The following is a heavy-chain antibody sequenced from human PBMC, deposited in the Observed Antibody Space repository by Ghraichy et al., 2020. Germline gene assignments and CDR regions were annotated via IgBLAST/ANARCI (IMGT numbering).Heavy chain of an antibody. D-gene: IGHD3-16*02. J-gene: IGHJ4*02. CDR1: GYTFTTYA. CDR3: ARGFYDSIWGSYRYSDY. CDR2: INAGNGDT. V-gene: IGHV1-3*01. Sequence: ASVKVSCKASGYTFTTYALHWVRQVSGQRLEWMGWINAGNGDTRFSQKFQGRVTISRDTSASTVYMELSSLTSEDTAVYYCARGFYDSIWGSYRYSDYWGQGTLVTVSS.